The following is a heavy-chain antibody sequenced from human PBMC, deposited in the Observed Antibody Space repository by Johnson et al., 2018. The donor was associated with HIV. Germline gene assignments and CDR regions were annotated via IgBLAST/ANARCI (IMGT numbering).Heavy chain of an antibody. CDR2: IWYDGSNK. J-gene: IGHJ3*02. Sequence: QMLLVESGGGVVQPGRSLRLSCVASGFTFSSYGMHWVRQAPGKGLAWVAVIWYDGSNKYYADSVKGRFTISRDNSKNTLYLQMNSLRAEDTAVYYCAKESMSRIVVVVAAAPPTAFDIWGQGTMVTVSS. D-gene: IGHD2-15*01. CDR1: GFTFSSYG. V-gene: IGHV3-33*06. CDR3: AKESMSRIVVVVAAAPPTAFDI.